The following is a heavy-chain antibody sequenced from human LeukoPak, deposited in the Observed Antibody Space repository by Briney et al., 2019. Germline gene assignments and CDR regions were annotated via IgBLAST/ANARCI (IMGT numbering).Heavy chain of an antibody. J-gene: IGHJ4*02. V-gene: IGHV1-2*02. CDR2: INPNSGGT. CDR1: GYTFTGYY. Sequence: ASVKVSCKASGYTFTGYYMHWVRQAPGQGLEWMGWINPNSGGTNYAQKFQGRVTMTRDTSISTVYMELSRLRSDDTAVYYCASYYDFWSGYQLGFDYWGQGTLVTVSS. CDR3: ASYYDFWSGYQLGFDY. D-gene: IGHD3-3*01.